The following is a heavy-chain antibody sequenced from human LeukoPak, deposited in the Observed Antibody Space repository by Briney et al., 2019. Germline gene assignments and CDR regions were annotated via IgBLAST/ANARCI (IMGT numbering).Heavy chain of an antibody. CDR3: ARGPPTIVVDFTSGDFDS. Sequence: ASVKVFCCASGYTFTGYYIHWVRQAPGQGLEWMGWINPNSGGTNYAQKFQGRVTMTRDTSISTAYMELRRLRSDDRAVDYCARGPPTIVVDFTSGDFDSWGQGTLVTVSS. D-gene: IGHD3-22*01. J-gene: IGHJ4*02. V-gene: IGHV1-2*02. CDR1: GYTFTGYY. CDR2: INPNSGGT.